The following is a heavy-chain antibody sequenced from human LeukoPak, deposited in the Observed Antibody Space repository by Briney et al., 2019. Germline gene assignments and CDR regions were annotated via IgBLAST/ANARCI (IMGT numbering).Heavy chain of an antibody. J-gene: IGHJ4*02. CDR1: GGSFSGYY. D-gene: IGHD3-22*01. CDR3: ARGIGTSGYPNIFDY. Sequence: SETLSLTCAVYGGSFSGYYWSWIRQPPGKGLEWIGEINHSGSTNYNPSVKSRVTISVDTSKNQFSLKLSSVTAADTAVYYCARGIGTSGYPNIFDYWGQGTLVTVSS. CDR2: INHSGST. V-gene: IGHV4-34*01.